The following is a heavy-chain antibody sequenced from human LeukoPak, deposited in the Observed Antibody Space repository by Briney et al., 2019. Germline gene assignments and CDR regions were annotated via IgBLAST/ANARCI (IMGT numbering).Heavy chain of an antibody. CDR3: AKHSYDSSGYYSIDY. J-gene: IGHJ4*02. CDR1: GFTLTSYA. CDR2: IIGSVHST. V-gene: IGHV3-23*01. D-gene: IGHD3-22*01. Sequence: GGSLRLSCAVSGFTLTSYAMSWVRQAPGKGLEWVSAIIGSVHSTYYADSVKGRFTISRDNSKNTLYLQMNSLRAEDTAVYYCAKHSYDSSGYYSIDYWGQGTLVTVFS.